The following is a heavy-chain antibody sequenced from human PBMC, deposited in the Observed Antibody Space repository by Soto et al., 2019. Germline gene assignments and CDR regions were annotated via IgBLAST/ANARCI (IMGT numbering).Heavy chain of an antibody. CDR2: INSDGSTT. Sequence: GGSLRLSCAAPGFTLCNYWMHWVRQAPGKGLVWVSRINSDGSTTTYADSVKGRFTISRDKTKNTLYLQMSSLGAEDTAVYYCAREGVAGDFDYWGRGTLVTVSS. D-gene: IGHD6-19*01. CDR1: GFTLCNYW. V-gene: IGHV3-74*01. J-gene: IGHJ4*02. CDR3: AREGVAGDFDY.